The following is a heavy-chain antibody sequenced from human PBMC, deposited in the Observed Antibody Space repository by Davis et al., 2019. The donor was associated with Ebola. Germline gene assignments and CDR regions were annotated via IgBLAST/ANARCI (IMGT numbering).Heavy chain of an antibody. J-gene: IGHJ6*02. CDR3: ARGEWVVPAAIGVGNYYGMDV. D-gene: IGHD2-2*02. CDR2: IYHSGNT. V-gene: IGHV4-4*02. CDR1: GDSISSGNW. Sequence: SETLSLTCAVSGDSISSGNWWRWVRQPPGKGLEWIGEIYHSGNTNYNSSLKSRVTISLDTSQNQFSLNLNSVTAADTAVYYCARGEWVVPAAIGVGNYYGMDVWGQGTTVTVSS.